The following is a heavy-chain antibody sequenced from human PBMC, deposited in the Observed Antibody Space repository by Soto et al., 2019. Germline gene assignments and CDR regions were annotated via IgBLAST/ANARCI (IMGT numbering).Heavy chain of an antibody. V-gene: IGHV4-34*01. CDR3: EGGERWTFDY. CDR2: INHSGST. CDR1: GGSFSAYS. D-gene: IGHD2-21*01. J-gene: IGHJ4*02. Sequence: SETLSLTCAVYGGSFSAYSWTWIRQPPGKGLEWIGEINHSGSTNYNPSLKSRVTISVDTSKNQFSLKLSSVTAADTAVYYCEGGERWTFDYWGQGTLVTVSS.